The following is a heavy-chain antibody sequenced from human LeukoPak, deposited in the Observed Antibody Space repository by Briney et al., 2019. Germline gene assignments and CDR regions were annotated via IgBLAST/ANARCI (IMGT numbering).Heavy chain of an antibody. Sequence: GGSLKLSCAASGFTFSNYAMHWVRQAPGKGLEYVSAISTTGGNTYYANSVEGRFTISRDNSKNTLFLQMGSLRAEDMAVYYCAREPTTYGSGSSFDYWGQGTLVTVSS. J-gene: IGHJ4*02. V-gene: IGHV3-64*01. D-gene: IGHD3-10*01. CDR1: GFTFSNYA. CDR3: AREPTTYGSGSSFDY. CDR2: ISTTGGNT.